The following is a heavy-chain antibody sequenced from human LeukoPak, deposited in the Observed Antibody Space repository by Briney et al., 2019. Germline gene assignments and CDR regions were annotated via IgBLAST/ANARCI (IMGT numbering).Heavy chain of an antibody. CDR1: GFTFSSYW. V-gene: IGHV3-7*01. D-gene: IGHD2-15*01. Sequence: PGGSLRLSCAASGFTFSSYWMSWVRQAPGKGLEWVANIKQDGSEKYYVDSVKGRFTISRDNAKNSLYLQMNSLRAEDTAVYYCAREPSPYCSGGSCHQRWYYYMDVWGKGTTVTVSS. J-gene: IGHJ6*03. CDR3: AREPSPYCSGGSCHQRWYYYMDV. CDR2: IKQDGSEK.